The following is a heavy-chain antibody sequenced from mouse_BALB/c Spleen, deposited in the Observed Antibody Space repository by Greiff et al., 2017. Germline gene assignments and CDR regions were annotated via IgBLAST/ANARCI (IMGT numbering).Heavy chain of an antibody. D-gene: IGHD3-3*01. V-gene: IGHV5-6-3*01. CDR2: INSNGGST. Sequence: EVMLVESGGGLVQPGGSLKLSCAASGFTFSSYGMSWVRQTPDKRLELVATINSNGGSTYYPDSVKGRFTISRDNAKNTLYLQMSSLKSEDTAMYYCARDRGIRRFAYWGQGRLVTVSA. J-gene: IGHJ3*01. CDR3: ARDRGIRRFAY. CDR1: GFTFSSYG.